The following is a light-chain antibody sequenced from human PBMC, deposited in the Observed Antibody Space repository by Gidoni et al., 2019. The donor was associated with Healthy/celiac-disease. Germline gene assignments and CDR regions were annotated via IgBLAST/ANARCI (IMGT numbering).Light chain of an antibody. Sequence: IQLTQSPSTLSASVGDRVTITCRASQSISSWLARYQQKPGKASKLLIYMASSLESGVPSRFSRSGSGTEFTLASSSLQPDDFATYYCQQDNSCPWTFXPXTKVEIK. CDR2: MAS. J-gene: IGKJ1*01. V-gene: IGKV1-5*03. CDR1: QSISSW. CDR3: QQDNSCPWT.